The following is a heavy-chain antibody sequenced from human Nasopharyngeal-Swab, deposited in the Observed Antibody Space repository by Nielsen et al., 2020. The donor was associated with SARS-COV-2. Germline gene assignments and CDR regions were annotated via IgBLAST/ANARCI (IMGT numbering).Heavy chain of an antibody. CDR2: IYSGGNST. CDR3: AKGTYSGSPGGMDV. D-gene: IGHD6-6*01. J-gene: IGHJ6*02. V-gene: IGHV3-23*03. CDR1: GFTFSNYA. Sequence: GESLKISCAASGFTFSNYAMSWVRQAPGKGLEWVSVIYSGGNSTYYADSVKGRFAISRDNSKNTVYPQMNSLRAEDTAVYYCAKGTYSGSPGGMDVWGQGTTVTVSS.